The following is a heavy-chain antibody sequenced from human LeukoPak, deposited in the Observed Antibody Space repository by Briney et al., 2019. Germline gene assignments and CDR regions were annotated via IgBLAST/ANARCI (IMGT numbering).Heavy chain of an antibody. CDR3: ARHLYSGSSPIDY. CDR2: ISSSSSTK. Sequence: PGGSLRLSCAASGFTFNIYTMNWVRQAPGKGLEWVAYISSSSSTKYYADSVKGRFTISRDNAKNSLYLQMNSLRDEDTAVYYCARHLYSGSSPIDYWGQGTLVIVSS. V-gene: IGHV3-48*02. J-gene: IGHJ4*02. CDR1: GFTFNIYT. D-gene: IGHD1-26*01.